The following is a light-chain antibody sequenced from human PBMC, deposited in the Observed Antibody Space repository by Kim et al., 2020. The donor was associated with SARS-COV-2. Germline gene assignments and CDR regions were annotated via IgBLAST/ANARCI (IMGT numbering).Light chain of an antibody. Sequence: SPGQTASITCSGDKLGDKYACWYQQKPGRSPVLVIYQDSKRPSRIPERFSGSNSGNTATLTISGTQAMDEADYYCQAWDSSTAWVFGGGTQLTVL. CDR3: QAWDSSTAWV. V-gene: IGLV3-1*01. J-gene: IGLJ3*02. CDR1: KLGDKY. CDR2: QDS.